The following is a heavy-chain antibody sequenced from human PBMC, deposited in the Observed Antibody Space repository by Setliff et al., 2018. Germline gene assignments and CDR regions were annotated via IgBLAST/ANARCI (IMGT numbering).Heavy chain of an antibody. V-gene: IGHV1-18*01. CDR1: GYTFTDYG. CDR3: SRLVRYCTRTSCQRLSGDDS. CDR2: ISPYSGNT. D-gene: IGHD2-2*01. J-gene: IGHJ4*02. Sequence: ASVKVSCKASGYTFTDYGVTWVRQAPGQGLEWVGWISPYSGNTYYAPKFQGRITMTTDTSTTTAYMELKSLRSDDTAIYYCSRLVRYCTRTSCQRLSGDDSWGPGTLVTVSS.